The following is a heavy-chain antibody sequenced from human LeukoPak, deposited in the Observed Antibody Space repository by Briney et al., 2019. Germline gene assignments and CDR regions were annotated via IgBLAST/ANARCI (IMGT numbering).Heavy chain of an antibody. Sequence: PSETLSLTCTVSGGSISSYYWSWIRQPPEKGLEWIGYIYYSGSTNYNASLKSRLTISADTSKNQFSLKLSSVTAADTAVYFCARHEGYSYGFAYWGQGTLVTVSS. CDR1: GGSISSYY. V-gene: IGHV4-59*08. J-gene: IGHJ4*02. CDR3: ARHEGYSYGFAY. D-gene: IGHD5-18*01. CDR2: IYYSGST.